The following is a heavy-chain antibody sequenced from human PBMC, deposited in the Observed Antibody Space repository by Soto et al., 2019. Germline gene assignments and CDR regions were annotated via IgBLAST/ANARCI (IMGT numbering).Heavy chain of an antibody. CDR3: AGLQGPVTAAYF. J-gene: IGHJ4*02. CDR1: GGSMSSSSTYY. Sequence: PSETLSLTCTVSGGSMSSSSTYYWGWMRQPPGKGLEWIASFFIGGNTYYTPSVKSRVTIPVTTSKTLFPRKLGFVPAPDTAFFFGAGLQGPVTAAYFGVQGS. D-gene: IGHD3-9*01. CDR2: FFIGGNT. V-gene: IGHV4-39*01.